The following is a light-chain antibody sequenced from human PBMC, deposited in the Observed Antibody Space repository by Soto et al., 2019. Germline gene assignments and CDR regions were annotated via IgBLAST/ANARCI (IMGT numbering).Light chain of an antibody. J-gene: IGKJ1*01. CDR1: QSISTW. CDR2: KAS. CDR3: QKYNFYSRT. V-gene: IGKV1-5*03. Sequence: DIQMTQSPSTLSASVGATVTITCRASQSISTWLAWYQQKPGKVPKLLIYKASSFKSGVPSRFSGLGSGTEFTLTISSLQPDDFATYYCQKYNFYSRTFGQGTKVEIK.